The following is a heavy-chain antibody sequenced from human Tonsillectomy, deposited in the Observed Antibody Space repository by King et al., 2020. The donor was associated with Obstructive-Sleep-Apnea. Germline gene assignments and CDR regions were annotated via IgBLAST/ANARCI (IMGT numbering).Heavy chain of an antibody. D-gene: IGHD3-16*01. CDR1: GYTFTNYY. CDR3: ARDPEGWGHFDY. CDR2: LDPSGGST. J-gene: IGHJ4*02. V-gene: IGHV1-46*01. Sequence: QLVQSGAEVKKPGASVKVSCRASGYTFTNYYIHWVRQAPGQGVEWLGILDPSGGSTSYAQNFQGRVTMTRDTATNTVYMDLSSLRSEDTAVYFCARDPEGWGHFDYWGQGTLVTVSS.